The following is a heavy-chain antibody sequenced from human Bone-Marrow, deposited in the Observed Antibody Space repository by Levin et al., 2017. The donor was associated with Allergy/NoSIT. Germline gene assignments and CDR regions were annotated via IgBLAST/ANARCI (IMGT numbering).Heavy chain of an antibody. CDR3: ARGWFGELLSH. CDR2: IYSGGST. Sequence: GESLKISCAASGFTVSSHYMSWVRQAPGKGPGWGSVIYSGGSTYYADSVKGRFTISRDNSKNTLYLQMNSLRAEDTAVYYCARGWFGELLSHWGQGTLVTVSS. CDR1: GFTVSSHY. J-gene: IGHJ4*02. D-gene: IGHD3-10*01. V-gene: IGHV3-53*01.